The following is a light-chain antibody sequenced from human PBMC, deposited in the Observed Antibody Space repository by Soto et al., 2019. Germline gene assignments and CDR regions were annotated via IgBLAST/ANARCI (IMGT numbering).Light chain of an antibody. J-gene: IGLJ2*01. CDR3: SSFTISRNTVI. Sequence: QSALTQPASVSGSPGQSITISCTGTSSDVGSYNLVSWYQQHPGKAPKLMIYEGSKRPSGVSNRFSGSKSGNTASLTISGLQAEDEADYYCSSFTISRNTVIFGGGTKLTVL. V-gene: IGLV2-14*02. CDR2: EGS. CDR1: SSDVGSYNL.